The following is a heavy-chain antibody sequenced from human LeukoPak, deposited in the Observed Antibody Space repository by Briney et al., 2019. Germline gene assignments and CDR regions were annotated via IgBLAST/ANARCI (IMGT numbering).Heavy chain of an antibody. CDR3: ARDTRTLIRSDY. Sequence: PGGSLRLSCAASGFTFSSYAMTWVRQAPGKGLEWISSVSDSGGNAYYADSVGGRFTISRDNSRNTLYLQMNSLRAEDTAVYYCARDTRTLIRSDYWGQGTLVTVSS. D-gene: IGHD1-1*01. CDR2: VSDSGGNA. CDR1: GFTFSSYA. J-gene: IGHJ4*02. V-gene: IGHV3-23*01.